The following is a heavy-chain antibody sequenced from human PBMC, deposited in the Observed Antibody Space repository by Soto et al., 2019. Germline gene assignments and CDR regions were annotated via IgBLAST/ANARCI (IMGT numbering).Heavy chain of an antibody. Sequence: QVQLVESGGGVVQPGRSLRLSCTASGFPFSSHGMHWVRQAPGKGLEWVALISYDGSNKYYTDSVKGRFTISRDNSKNTLYLQMSSLRAEDTAVYYCAGGQDYFDYCGQGTLVSFSS. CDR2: ISYDGSNK. V-gene: IGHV3-30*03. CDR1: GFPFSSHG. CDR3: AGGQDYFDY. J-gene: IGHJ4*02. D-gene: IGHD2-15*01.